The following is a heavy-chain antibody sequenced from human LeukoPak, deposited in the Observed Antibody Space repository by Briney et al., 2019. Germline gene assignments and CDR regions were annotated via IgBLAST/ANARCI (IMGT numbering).Heavy chain of an antibody. CDR3: AKTPRNYPPGHMDV. J-gene: IGHJ6*03. CDR1: AAIFSSNA. CDR2: IRYDGSSK. Sequence: GGSLRLSCTASAAIFSSNAMHWVRQAPGKGLEWVAFIRYDGSSKYYADSVKGRFTISRDTSKNTSYLQMNSLRLEDTALYYCAKTPRNYPPGHMDVWGKGTTVTISS. D-gene: IGHD5-24*01. V-gene: IGHV3-30*02.